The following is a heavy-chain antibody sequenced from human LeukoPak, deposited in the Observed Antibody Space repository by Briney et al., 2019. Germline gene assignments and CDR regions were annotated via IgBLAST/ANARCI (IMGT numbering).Heavy chain of an antibody. CDR2: IWYDGSNK. V-gene: IGHV3-33*06. CDR3: AKDLSYDSSGYHY. J-gene: IGHJ4*02. D-gene: IGHD3-22*01. Sequence: PGRSLRLSCAASGFTFSSYGMHGVRQAPGKGLEGVAVIWYDGSNKYYADSVKGRFTTSRDNSKNTLYLQMNSLRAEDTAVYYCAKDLSYDSSGYHYWGQGTLVTVSS. CDR1: GFTFSSYG.